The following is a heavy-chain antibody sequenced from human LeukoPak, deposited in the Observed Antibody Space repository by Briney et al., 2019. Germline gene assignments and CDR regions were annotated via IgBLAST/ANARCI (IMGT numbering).Heavy chain of an antibody. D-gene: IGHD4-17*01. J-gene: IGHJ5*02. V-gene: IGHV4-39*01. CDR3: ARLRTTVTTRWFDP. Sequence: SETLSLTCTVSGGSICSSSYYWGWIRQPPGKGLEWIGSIYYSGSTYYNPSLKSRVTISVDTSKNQFSLKLSSVTAADTAVYYCARLRTTVTTRWFDPWGQGTLVTVSS. CDR2: IYYSGST. CDR1: GGSICSSSYY.